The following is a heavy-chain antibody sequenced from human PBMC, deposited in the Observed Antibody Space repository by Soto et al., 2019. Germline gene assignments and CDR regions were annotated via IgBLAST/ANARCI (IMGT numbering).Heavy chain of an antibody. J-gene: IGHJ3*02. D-gene: IGHD4-4*01. CDR1: GFTFSSYA. CDR3: ATRPKAGLQLDAFDI. Sequence: GGSLRLSCAASGFTFSSYAMSWVRQAPGKGLEWVSAISGSGGSTYYADSVKGRFTISRDNSKNTLYLQMNSLRAEDTAVYYCATRPKAGLQLDAFDIWGQGTMVTVSS. CDR2: ISGSGGST. V-gene: IGHV3-23*01.